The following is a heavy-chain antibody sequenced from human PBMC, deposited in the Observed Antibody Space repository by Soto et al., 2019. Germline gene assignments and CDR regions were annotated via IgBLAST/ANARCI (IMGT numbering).Heavy chain of an antibody. V-gene: IGHV3-23*01. CDR1: GFTFSSYA. Sequence: EVQLLESGGGLVQPGGSLRLSCAASGFTFSSYAMSWVRQAPGKGLEWVSAISGSGGSTYYADSVKGRFTISRDNSKNTLYRQMNSLRAEDTAVYYCAKDLRELWFGRNFHHWGQGTLVTVSS. CDR3: AKDLRELWFGRNFHH. J-gene: IGHJ1*01. D-gene: IGHD3-10*01. CDR2: ISGSGGST.